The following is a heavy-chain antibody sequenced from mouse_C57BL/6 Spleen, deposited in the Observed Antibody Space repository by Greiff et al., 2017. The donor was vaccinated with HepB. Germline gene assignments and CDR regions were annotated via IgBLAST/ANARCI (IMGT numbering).Heavy chain of an antibody. Sequence: EVKLVESGGGLVKPGGSLKLSCAASGFTFSDYGMHWVRQAPEKGLEWVAYISSGSSTIYYADTVKGRFTISRDNAKNTLFLQMTSLRSEDTAMYYCARQGIYYGSSFDYWGQGTTLTVSS. CDR3: ARQGIYYGSSFDY. CDR1: GFTFSDYG. J-gene: IGHJ2*01. V-gene: IGHV5-17*01. D-gene: IGHD1-1*01. CDR2: ISSGSSTI.